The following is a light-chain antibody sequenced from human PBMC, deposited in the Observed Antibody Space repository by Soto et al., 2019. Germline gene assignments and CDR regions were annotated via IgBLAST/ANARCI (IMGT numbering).Light chain of an antibody. Sequence: QSALTQPASVSGSPGQSITISCTGTNGDVGSYDLVSWYQRYPGEAPKLIIYAVNKRPSGISNRFSGSKSGNTASLTISGLQAEDEAEYDCCSYAGSNSVIFGGGTKLTVL. J-gene: IGLJ2*01. CDR1: NGDVGSYDL. V-gene: IGLV2-23*02. CDR2: AVN. CDR3: CSYAGSNSVI.